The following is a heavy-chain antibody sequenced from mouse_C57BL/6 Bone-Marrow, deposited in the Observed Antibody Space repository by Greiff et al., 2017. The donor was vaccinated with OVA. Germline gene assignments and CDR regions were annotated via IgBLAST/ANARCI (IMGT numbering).Heavy chain of an antibody. CDR1: GFNIKNTY. CDR3: ARPSFITTVVATDY. CDR2: IDPANGNT. J-gene: IGHJ2*01. D-gene: IGHD1-1*01. Sequence: EVQGVESVAELVRPGASVKLSCTASGFNIKNTYMHWVKQRPEQGLEWIGRIDPANGNTKYAPKFQGKATITADTSSNTAYLQLSSLTSEDTAIYYCARPSFITTVVATDYWGQGTTLTVSS. V-gene: IGHV14-3*01.